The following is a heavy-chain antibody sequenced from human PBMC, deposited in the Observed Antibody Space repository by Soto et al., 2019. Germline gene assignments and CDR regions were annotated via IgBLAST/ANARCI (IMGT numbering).Heavy chain of an antibody. D-gene: IGHD2-8*01. CDR2: INHSGST. Sequence: QVQLQQWGAGLLKPSETLSLTCAVYGGSFSGYYWSWIRQPPGKGLEWIGEINHSGSTNYNPSLKRRVTISVDTSKNQFSLKLSSVTAADTAVYYCARDGCTNGVCYLDVWGQGTTVTVSS. J-gene: IGHJ6*02. V-gene: IGHV4-34*01. CDR1: GGSFSGYY. CDR3: ARDGCTNGVCYLDV.